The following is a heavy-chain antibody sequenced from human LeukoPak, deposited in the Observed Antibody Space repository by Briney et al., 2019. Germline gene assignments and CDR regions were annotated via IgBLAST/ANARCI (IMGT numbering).Heavy chain of an antibody. J-gene: IGHJ4*02. V-gene: IGHV1-69*13. CDR2: IIPISGTT. CDR1: GGTFTTYA. CDR3: ATKIDILTASGLGPHIPHYFDY. Sequence: SVKLSCKTSGGTFTTYAISWVRQAPGQGLEWMGGIIPISGTTNYAQKSQGRVTITADESTDTAYMELSSLRSEDTAVYYCATKIDILTASGLGPHIPHYFDYWGQGTLVTVSS. D-gene: IGHD3-9*01.